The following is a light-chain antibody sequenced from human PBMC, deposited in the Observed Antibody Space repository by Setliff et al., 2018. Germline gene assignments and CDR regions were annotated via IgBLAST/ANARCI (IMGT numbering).Light chain of an antibody. CDR1: RSNIGANYE. V-gene: IGLV1-40*01. CDR2: ANS. J-gene: IGLJ1*01. Sequence: QSVLTQPPSVSGAPGQRVTISYTGGRSNIGANYEVHWYQHLPGAAPKLLIFANSNRPSGVPDRFSGSKSDTSASLAIAGLQPEDEADYYCQSYDTSLSAYVFGTGTKVTV. CDR3: QSYDTSLSAYV.